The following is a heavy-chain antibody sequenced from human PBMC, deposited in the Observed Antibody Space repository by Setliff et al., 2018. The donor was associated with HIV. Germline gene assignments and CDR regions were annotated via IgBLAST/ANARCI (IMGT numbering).Heavy chain of an antibody. D-gene: IGHD4-17*01. V-gene: IGHV4-38-2*02. CDR3: ARVETTVTSRLDY. J-gene: IGHJ4*02. CDR2: IYQSGTT. Sequence: PSETLSLTCTVSGYSISSDYWWGWIRQPPGKGLEWIGSIYQSGTTYYNPALKSRVTIPVDTSKNQFSLRLTSVTAADTAVYFCARVETTVTSRLDYWGQGTLVTVSS. CDR1: GYSISSDYW.